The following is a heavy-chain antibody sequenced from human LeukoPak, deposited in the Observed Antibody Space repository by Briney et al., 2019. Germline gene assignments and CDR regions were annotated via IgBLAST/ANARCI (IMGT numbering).Heavy chain of an antibody. CDR3: ARDYDSSGYYSGLSFPDAFDI. V-gene: IGHV3-33*01. CDR1: GFTFSSYG. CDR2: IWYDGSNK. J-gene: IGHJ3*02. D-gene: IGHD3-22*01. Sequence: GGSLRLSCAASGFTFSSYGMHWVRQAPGKGLEWVAVIWYDGSNKYYADSVKGRFTISRDNSKNTLYLRMNSLRAEDTAVYYCARDYDSSGYYSGLSFPDAFDIWGQGTMVTVSS.